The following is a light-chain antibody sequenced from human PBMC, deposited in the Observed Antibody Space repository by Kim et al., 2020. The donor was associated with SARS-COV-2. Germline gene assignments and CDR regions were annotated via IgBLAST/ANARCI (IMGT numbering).Light chain of an antibody. J-gene: IGLJ3*02. CDR3: QVWDSSSDHWV. Sequence: APGKTSRITRGGDNIGSKSGHWYQQKPGQAPVLVIYYDSDRPSGIPERFSGSNSGNTATLTISRVEAGDEADYYCQVWDSSSDHWVFGGGTQLTVL. CDR1: NIGSKS. V-gene: IGLV3-21*04. CDR2: YDS.